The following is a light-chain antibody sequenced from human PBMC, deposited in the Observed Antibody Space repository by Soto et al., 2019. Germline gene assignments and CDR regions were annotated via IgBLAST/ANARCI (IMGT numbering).Light chain of an antibody. V-gene: IGKV3-20*01. CDR3: QHYGSSPPIT. J-gene: IGKJ5*01. CDR1: QSFSSSY. CDR2: GAS. Sequence: EIGLTQCPGTLSFSPGERATLSCRSSQSFSSSYLACYQQRPGQAPRLLIYGASNRATGIPDRFSGSGSGTGSGTDFSLTISRLEPEDFAVYYCQHYGSSPPITFGQGTRLE.